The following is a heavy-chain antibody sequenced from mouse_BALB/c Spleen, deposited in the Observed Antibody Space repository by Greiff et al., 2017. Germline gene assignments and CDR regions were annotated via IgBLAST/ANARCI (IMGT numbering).Heavy chain of an antibody. CDR3: TRGPYYGNYGYFDY. D-gene: IGHD2-10*01. J-gene: IGHJ2*01. CDR1: GYSFTSYW. V-gene: IGHV1-5*01. Sequence: AQLQQSGTVLARPGASVKMSCKASGYSFTSYWMHWVKQRPGQGLEWIGAIYPGNSDTSYNQKFKGKAKLTAVTSASTAYMELSSLTNEDSAVYYCTRGPYYGNYGYFDYWGQGTTLTVSS. CDR2: IYPGNSDT.